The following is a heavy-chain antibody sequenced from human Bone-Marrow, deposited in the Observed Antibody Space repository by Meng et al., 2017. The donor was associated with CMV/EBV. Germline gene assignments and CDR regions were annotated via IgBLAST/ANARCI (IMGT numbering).Heavy chain of an antibody. Sequence: ESLKISCAASGFTFSSYWMSRVRQAPGKGLEWVANIKQDGSEKYYVDSVKGRFTISRDNAKNSLYLQMNSLRAEDTAVYYCARVWYETSCYTHCYYYGMDVWGQGTTVTVSS. CDR1: GFTFSSYW. CDR2: IKQDGSEK. D-gene: IGHD2-2*02. V-gene: IGHV3-7*01. CDR3: ARVWYETSCYTHCYYYGMDV. J-gene: IGHJ6*02.